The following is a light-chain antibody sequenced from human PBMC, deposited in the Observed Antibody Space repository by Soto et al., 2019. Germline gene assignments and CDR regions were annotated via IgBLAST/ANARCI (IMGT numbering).Light chain of an antibody. CDR3: QQYDTWPSIT. Sequence: EIVMTQSPATLSVSPGEGATLSCRASQSVRTKVAWYQQKAGQAPRLLIYGASTRATGVSDRFSGSGSGTEYTLTISSLQSEDFAVYYCQQYDTWPSITFGQGTRLEIK. J-gene: IGKJ5*01. CDR2: GAS. CDR1: QSVRTK. V-gene: IGKV3-15*01.